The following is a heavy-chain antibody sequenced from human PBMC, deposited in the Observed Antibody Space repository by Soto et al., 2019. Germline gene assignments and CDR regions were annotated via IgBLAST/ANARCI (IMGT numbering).Heavy chain of an antibody. Sequence: QVQLVQSGAEVKKPGASVKVSCKASGYTFTSYGISWVRQAPGQGLEWMGWISAYNGNTNYAQKLQGRVTMTTDTSPSTAYMELRSLRSDDTAVYYCARDPELDMITFGGVIVRTIFDYWGQGTLVTVSS. J-gene: IGHJ4*02. CDR3: ARDPELDMITFGGVIVRTIFDY. CDR1: GYTFTSYG. D-gene: IGHD3-16*02. V-gene: IGHV1-18*01. CDR2: ISAYNGNT.